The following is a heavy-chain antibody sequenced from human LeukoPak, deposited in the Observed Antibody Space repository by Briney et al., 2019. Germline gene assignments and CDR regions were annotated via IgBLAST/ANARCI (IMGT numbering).Heavy chain of an antibody. CDR3: AKDPGDQKPYFVDY. J-gene: IGHJ4*02. CDR2: ISGSGGST. D-gene: IGHD2-21*01. Sequence: GGSLRLSCAASGFTFSGYAMSWVRQAPGKGLEWVSAISGSGGSTYYADSVKGRFTISRDNSKNTLYLQMNSLRAEDTAVYYCAKDPGDQKPYFVDYWGQGTLVTVSS. CDR1: GFTFSGYA. V-gene: IGHV3-23*01.